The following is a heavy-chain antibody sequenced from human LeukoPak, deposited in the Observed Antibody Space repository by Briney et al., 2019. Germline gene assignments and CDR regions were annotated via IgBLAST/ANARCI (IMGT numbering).Heavy chain of an antibody. D-gene: IGHD4-23*01. CDR3: AKAVLNGPPPYAFDL. V-gene: IGHV3-23*01. J-gene: IGHJ3*01. CDR2: ISGSGGSA. CDR1: GFTFRSYA. Sequence: GGSLRLSCAASGFTFRSYAMNWVRQAPGKGLEWVSYISGSGGSAYYADSVKGRFTISRDNSKSTLFLQMNSLRAEDTAVYYCAKAVLNGPPPYAFDLWGQGTLVTVSS.